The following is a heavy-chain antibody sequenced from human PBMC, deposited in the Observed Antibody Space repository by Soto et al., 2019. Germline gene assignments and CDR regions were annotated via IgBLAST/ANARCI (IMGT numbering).Heavy chain of an antibody. CDR3: VRSSGQGEALKDAYDAFDI. D-gene: IGHD3-16*01. CDR2: ISSSSSYI. Sequence: GGSLRLSCAASGFTFSSYSMNWVRQAPGKGLEWVSSISSSSSYIYYADSVKGRFTISRDNAKNSLYLQMNSLRAEDAAVYYWVRSSGQGEALKDAYDAFDIWGQGTRVTVSS. J-gene: IGHJ3*02. V-gene: IGHV3-21*01. CDR1: GFTFSSYS.